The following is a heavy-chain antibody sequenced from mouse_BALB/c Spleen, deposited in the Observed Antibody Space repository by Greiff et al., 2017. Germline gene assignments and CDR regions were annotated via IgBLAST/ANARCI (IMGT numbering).Heavy chain of an antibody. CDR3: ARDGWFAY. CDR1: GFTFSSYG. Sequence: EVQLVESGGGLVQPKGSLKLSCAASGFTFSSYGMSWVRQTPDKRLELVATINSNGGSTYYPDSVKGRFTISRDNAKNTLYLQMSSLKSEDTAMYYCARDGWFAYWGQGTLVTVSA. CDR2: INSNGGST. J-gene: IGHJ3*01. V-gene: IGHV5-6-3*01.